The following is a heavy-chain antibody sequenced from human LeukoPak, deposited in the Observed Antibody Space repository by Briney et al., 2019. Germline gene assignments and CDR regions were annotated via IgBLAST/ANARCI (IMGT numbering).Heavy chain of an antibody. V-gene: IGHV4-59*01. CDR2: IYYSGST. CDR1: GGSISSYY. Sequence: PSETLSLTCTVSGGSISSYYWSWIRQPPGKGLEWIGYIYYSGSTNYNPSLKSRVTISVDTSKNQFSLKLSSVTAADTAVYYCARGAYGDPTSFDYWGRGTLVTVSS. J-gene: IGHJ4*02. D-gene: IGHD4-17*01. CDR3: ARGAYGDPTSFDY.